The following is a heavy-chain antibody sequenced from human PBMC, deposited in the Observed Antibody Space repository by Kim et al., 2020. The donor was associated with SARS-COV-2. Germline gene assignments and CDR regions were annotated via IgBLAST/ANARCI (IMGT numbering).Heavy chain of an antibody. CDR3: ARLDCSSTSCYDV. J-gene: IGHJ4*02. D-gene: IGHD2-2*01. V-gene: IGHV3-21*01. Sequence: YADSVKGRFTISRDTAKNSLFLQMNSLRAEDTAVYYCARLDCSSTSCYDVWGQGTLVTVSS.